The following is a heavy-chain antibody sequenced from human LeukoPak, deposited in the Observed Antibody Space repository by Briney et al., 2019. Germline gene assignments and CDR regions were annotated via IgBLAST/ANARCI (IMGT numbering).Heavy chain of an antibody. Sequence: GGSLRLPCATSGFTFSTYWMHWVRQAPGKGLVWVSRINSDGSSTSYADSVKGRFTISRDNAKNTLYLQMNSLRAEDTAVYYCAREGSGWYRGFDYWGQGTLVTVSS. CDR3: AREGSGWYRGFDY. CDR2: INSDGSST. D-gene: IGHD6-19*01. V-gene: IGHV3-74*01. J-gene: IGHJ4*02. CDR1: GFTFSTYW.